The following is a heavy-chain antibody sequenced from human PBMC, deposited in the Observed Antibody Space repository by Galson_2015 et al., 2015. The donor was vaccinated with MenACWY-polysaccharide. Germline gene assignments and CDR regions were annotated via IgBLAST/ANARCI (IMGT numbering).Heavy chain of an antibody. CDR2: IHPGDSET. Sequence: QSGAEVKKPGESLKISCKGAGYSFTSFWIGWVRQVPGKGLECLGIIHPGDSETIYSPSFEGQFTISADKSINTAYLQWSSLKASDTAVYFCARAGSSSWFDPWGQGTLVTVSS. V-gene: IGHV5-51*01. CDR3: ARAGSSSWFDP. CDR1: GYSFTSFW. D-gene: IGHD6-6*01. J-gene: IGHJ5*02.